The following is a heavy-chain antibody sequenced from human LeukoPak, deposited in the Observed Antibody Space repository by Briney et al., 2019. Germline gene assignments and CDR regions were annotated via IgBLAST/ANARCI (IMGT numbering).Heavy chain of an antibody. V-gene: IGHV3-21*01. CDR3: ARVLPSQHIVVVPAAKEYYYYYMDV. Sequence: GGSLRLSCAASGFTFSSYSMNWVRQAPGKGLEWVSSISSSSSYIYYAGSVKGRFTISRDNAKNSLYLQMNSLRAEDTAVYYCARVLPSQHIVVVPAAKEYYYYYMDVWGKGTTVTVSS. CDR1: GFTFSSYS. D-gene: IGHD2-2*01. J-gene: IGHJ6*03. CDR2: ISSSSSYI.